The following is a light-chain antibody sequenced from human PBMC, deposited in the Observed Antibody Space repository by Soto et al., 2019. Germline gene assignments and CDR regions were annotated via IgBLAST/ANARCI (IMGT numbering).Light chain of an antibody. J-gene: IGKJ1*01. V-gene: IGKV1-5*03. CDR1: QSCARW. CDR2: KAS. Sequence: DIQMTQSPSTLSESVVDRANITCRASQSCARWLAWYQQKPGKAPKLLIYKASTLKSGVPSRFSGSGSGTEFTLTISSLQPDDFATYYCQHYNSYSEAFGQGTKVDIK. CDR3: QHYNSYSEA.